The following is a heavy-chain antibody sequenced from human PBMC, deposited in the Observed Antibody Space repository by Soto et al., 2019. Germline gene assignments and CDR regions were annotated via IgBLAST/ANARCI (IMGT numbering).Heavy chain of an antibody. CDR3: ARAERHTIFGVVSYYFDY. D-gene: IGHD3-3*01. CDR2: IYYSGST. J-gene: IGHJ4*02. CDR1: GGSISSGDYY. V-gene: IGHV4-30-4*01. Sequence: SETLSLTCTVSGGSISSGDYYWSWIRQPPGKGLEWIGYIYYSGSTYYNPSLKSRVTISVDKSKNQFSLKLSSVTAADTAVYYCARAERHTIFGVVSYYFDYWGQGTLVTVSS.